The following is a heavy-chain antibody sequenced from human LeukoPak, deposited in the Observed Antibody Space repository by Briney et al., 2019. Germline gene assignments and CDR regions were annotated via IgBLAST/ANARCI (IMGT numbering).Heavy chain of an antibody. J-gene: IGHJ5*02. CDR1: GYSLSSGYY. CDR3: ARVPPPFNWFDP. Sequence: SETLSLTCAVSGYSLSSGYYWGWIRQPPGKGLEWIGSIYHSGSTYYNPSLKSRVTISVDTSKNQFSLNLSSVTAADRAVSYCARVPPPFNWFDPWGQGTLVTVS. CDR2: IYHSGST. V-gene: IGHV4-38-2*01.